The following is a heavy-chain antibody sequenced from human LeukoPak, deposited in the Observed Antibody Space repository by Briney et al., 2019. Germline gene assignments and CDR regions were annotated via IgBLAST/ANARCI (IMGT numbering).Heavy chain of an antibody. V-gene: IGHV3-21*01. D-gene: IGHD4-4*01. J-gene: IGHJ4*02. CDR2: ISSSISYI. CDR1: VVTFSIYS. Sequence: PGGSLRLSCAASVVTFSIYSMNCVRRAPGKGPEWVSSISSSISYIYYADSVRGRFTISRDNAQNSLYLQMNTLRAENTAAYFCARLTTVKLSADYWGQGTLVTVSS. CDR3: ARLTTVKLSADY.